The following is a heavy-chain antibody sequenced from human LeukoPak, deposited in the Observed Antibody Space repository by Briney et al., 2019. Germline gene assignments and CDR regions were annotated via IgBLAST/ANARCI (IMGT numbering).Heavy chain of an antibody. V-gene: IGHV4-39*01. D-gene: IGHD3-16*01. CDR2: IYHSGST. CDR3: ARLIGGPFGPTDY. J-gene: IGHJ4*02. Sequence: SETLSLTCTVSGGSISSSSHYWGWIRQPPGKGLEWIATIYHSGSTYYNPSLKSRVTIFVDTSKNQFSLKLNSVTATDTAVYYCARLIGGPFGPTDYWGLGTLVTVSS. CDR1: GGSISSSSHY.